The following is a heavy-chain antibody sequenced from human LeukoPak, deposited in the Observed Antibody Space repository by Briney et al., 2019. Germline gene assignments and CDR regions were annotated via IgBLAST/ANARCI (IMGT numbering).Heavy chain of an antibody. D-gene: IGHD5-24*01. CDR2: IQYSGRT. Sequence: SETQSLTCTVSGASISSNTYYWGWIRQSPGKGLEWIGSIQYSGRTYYNPSLKSRVTISVDTSKNQFSLKLSSVTAADTAVYYCARDEGEMATIFNSWGQGTLVTVSS. CDR3: ARDEGEMATIFNS. J-gene: IGHJ4*02. V-gene: IGHV4-39*07. CDR1: GASISSNTYY.